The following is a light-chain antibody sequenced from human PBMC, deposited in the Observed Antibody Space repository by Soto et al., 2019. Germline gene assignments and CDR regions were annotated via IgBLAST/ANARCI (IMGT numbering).Light chain of an antibody. Sequence: EIVLTQSPGTLSLSPGERATLSCRASQSVSSYLAWYQQKPGQAPRLLIYDASNRATGIPARFSGSGSGTDFTLTISSLEPEYVAVYFCQQRSKWLTFGGGTKVEI. CDR2: DAS. V-gene: IGKV3-11*01. CDR1: QSVSSY. CDR3: QQRSKWLT. J-gene: IGKJ4*01.